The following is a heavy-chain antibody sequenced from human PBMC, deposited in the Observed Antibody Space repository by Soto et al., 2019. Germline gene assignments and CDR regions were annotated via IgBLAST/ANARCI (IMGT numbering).Heavy chain of an antibody. CDR3: AKGKSIAVAGSDY. D-gene: IGHD6-19*01. CDR1: GFTFSSYA. J-gene: IGHJ4*02. CDR2: ISGSGGST. Sequence: GGSLRLSCAASGFTFSSYAMSWVRQAPGKGLEWVSAISGSGGSTYYADSVKGRFTISRDNSKNTLYLQMNSLRAEDTAVYYSAKGKSIAVAGSDYWGQGTLVTVSS. V-gene: IGHV3-23*01.